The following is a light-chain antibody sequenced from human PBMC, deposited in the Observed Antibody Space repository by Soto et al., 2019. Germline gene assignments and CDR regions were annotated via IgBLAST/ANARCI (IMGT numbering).Light chain of an antibody. Sequence: QAVRTQPPSASGSPGQSVTISCTGTGSDGGDYNYVSWYQQHPGKAPKLMIYEVSKRPSGVPDRFSGSKSGNTASLTVSGLQAEDEANYYCSSYTGSSYVFGTGTKVTVX. J-gene: IGLJ1*01. CDR3: SSYTGSSYV. CDR1: GSDGGDYNY. V-gene: IGLV2-8*01. CDR2: EVS.